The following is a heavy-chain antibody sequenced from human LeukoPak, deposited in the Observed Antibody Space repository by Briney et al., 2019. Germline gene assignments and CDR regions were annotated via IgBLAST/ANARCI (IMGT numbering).Heavy chain of an antibody. Sequence: HPGGSLRLSCAASGFTFSTYAMTWVRQAPGKGLEWVSGITGSGEITKYAGSVKGRFTISRDTSKDTLYLQMNSLRVEDTAVYYCAKDALHIWGSYADHWGQGTLVTVSS. J-gene: IGHJ4*02. CDR2: ITGSGEIT. D-gene: IGHD3-16*01. V-gene: IGHV3-23*01. CDR3: AKDALHIWGSYADH. CDR1: GFTFSTYA.